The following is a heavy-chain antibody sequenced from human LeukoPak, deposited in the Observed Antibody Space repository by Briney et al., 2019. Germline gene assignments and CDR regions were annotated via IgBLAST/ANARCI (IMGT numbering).Heavy chain of an antibody. Sequence: SETLSLTCTVSGGSLSSGDYYWSWIRQPPGKGLEWIGYIYYSGSTYYNPSLKSRVTISVDTSKNQFSLKLSSVTAADTAVYYCARTFQAPSYGDSDSRTKYPYSMDVWGQGTMVAVSS. CDR2: IYYSGST. CDR1: GGSLSSGDYY. D-gene: IGHD4-17*01. J-gene: IGHJ6*02. V-gene: IGHV4-30-4*08. CDR3: ARTFQAPSYGDSDSRTKYPYSMDV.